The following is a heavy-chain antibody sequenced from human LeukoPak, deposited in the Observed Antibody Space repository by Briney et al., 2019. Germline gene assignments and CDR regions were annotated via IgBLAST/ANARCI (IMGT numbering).Heavy chain of an antibody. J-gene: IGHJ4*02. CDR2: ISYDGSNK. CDR3: AIPRFLEWLPGDY. V-gene: IGHV3-30-3*01. CDR1: GFTFSSYA. D-gene: IGHD3-3*01. Sequence: PGGSLRLSCAASGFTFSSYAMHWVRQAPGKGLEWVAVISYDGSNKYYADSVKGRFTISRDNSKNTLYLQMNSLRAEDTAVYYCAIPRFLEWLPGDYWGQGTLVTVSS.